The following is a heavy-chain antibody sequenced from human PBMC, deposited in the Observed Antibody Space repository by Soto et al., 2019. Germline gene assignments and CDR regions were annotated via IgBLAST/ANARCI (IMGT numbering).Heavy chain of an antibody. Sequence: QVQLVQSGAEVKRPGSSVKVSCKASGGTFNSYAVSWVRQAPGQGLEWIGGIIPMFGTTKYAQKFQGRVTNTADQSTSTAYMELSSLKSEDMAIFYCARARSNYAFNYALDVWGQGTAVIVSS. V-gene: IGHV1-69*01. D-gene: IGHD1-26*01. CDR1: GGTFNSYA. CDR3: ARARSNYAFNYALDV. J-gene: IGHJ6*02. CDR2: IIPMFGTT.